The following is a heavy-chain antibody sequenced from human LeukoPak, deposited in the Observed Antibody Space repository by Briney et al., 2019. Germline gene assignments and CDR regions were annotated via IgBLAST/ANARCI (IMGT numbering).Heavy chain of an antibody. J-gene: IGHJ2*01. CDR1: GGSISSYY. CDR2: IFTSGTT. V-gene: IGHV4-4*07. CDR3: VSQRGGGYWYFDL. D-gene: IGHD2-2*01. Sequence: SETLSLTCTVSGGSISSYYWSWIRQPAGKGLEWIGRIFTSGTTNYNPSLKSRVTVSVDTSKNQFSLKLSSVTAADTAVYYCVSQRGGGYWYFDLWGRSTLVTVSS.